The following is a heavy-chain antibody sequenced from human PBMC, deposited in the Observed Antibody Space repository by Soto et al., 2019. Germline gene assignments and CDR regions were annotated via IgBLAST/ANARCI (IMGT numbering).Heavy chain of an antibody. V-gene: IGHV3-48*03. Sequence: EVQLVESGGGLVQPGGSLRLSCAASGFLFRTYEMNWVRQSPGKGLEWVSSISTSGSTIYYADSVKGRFTISRDNAKNSLYLQMNNLRAEDTAVYYCASRPPRTYYYYGMDVWGQGTTVTVSS. CDR3: ASRPPRTYYYYGMDV. CDR1: GFLFRTYE. CDR2: ISTSGSTI. J-gene: IGHJ6*02.